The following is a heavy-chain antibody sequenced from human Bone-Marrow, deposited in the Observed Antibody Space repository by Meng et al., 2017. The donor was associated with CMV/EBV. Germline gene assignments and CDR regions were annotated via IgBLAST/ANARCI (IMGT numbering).Heavy chain of an antibody. V-gene: IGHV3-15*01. CDR3: TTDSWEWFDP. D-gene: IGHD1-26*01. CDR2: IKSKTDGGTT. CDR1: GFTFSNAW. J-gene: IGHJ5*02. Sequence: GESLKISCAASGFTFSNAWMSWVRQAPGKGLEWVGRIKSKTDGGTTDYAAPVKGRFTISRDDSKNTLYLQMNSLKTEDTAVYYCTTDSWEWFDPWGQGTLVTVPQ.